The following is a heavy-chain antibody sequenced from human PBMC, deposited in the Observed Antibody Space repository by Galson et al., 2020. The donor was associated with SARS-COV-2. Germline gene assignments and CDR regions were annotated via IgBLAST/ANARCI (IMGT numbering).Heavy chain of an antibody. V-gene: IGHV1-46*01. CDR1: GYTFTSYY. CDR2: INPSGGST. J-gene: IGHJ6*02. D-gene: IGHD2-2*02. Sequence: ASVKVSCKASGYTFTSYYMHWVRQAPGQGLEWMGIINPSGGSTSYAQKFQGRVTMTRDTSTSTVYMELSSLRSEDTAVYYCARSPLRYCSSTSCYKTPGWYYYYGMDVWGQGTTVTVSS. CDR3: ARSPLRYCSSTSCYKTPGWYYYYGMDV.